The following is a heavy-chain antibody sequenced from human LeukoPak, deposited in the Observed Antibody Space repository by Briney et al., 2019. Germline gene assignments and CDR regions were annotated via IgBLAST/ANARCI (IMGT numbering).Heavy chain of an antibody. J-gene: IGHJ5*02. D-gene: IGHD6-13*01. V-gene: IGHV4-34*01. CDR1: GGSFSGYY. CDR2: INHSGST. CDR3: ARVGGGQQLDLNWFDP. Sequence: PSETLSLTCAVYGGSFSGYYWSWIRQPPGKGLEWIGEINHSGSTNYNPSLKSRVTISVDTSKNQFSLKLSSVTAADTAVYYCARVGGGQQLDLNWFDPWGQGTLVTVSS.